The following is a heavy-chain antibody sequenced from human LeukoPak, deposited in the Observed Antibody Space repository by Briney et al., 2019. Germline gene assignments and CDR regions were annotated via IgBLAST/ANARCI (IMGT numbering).Heavy chain of an antibody. J-gene: IGHJ4*02. Sequence: PSETLSLTCTVSGGSISSYYWSWIRQPPGKGLKWIGYIYYSGSTNYNPSLKSRVTISVDTSKNQFSLKLSSVTAADTAVYYCARGWGVTGTTFDYWGQGTLVTVSS. CDR2: IYYSGST. D-gene: IGHD1-20*01. CDR1: GGSISSYY. V-gene: IGHV4-59*01. CDR3: ARGWGVTGTTFDY.